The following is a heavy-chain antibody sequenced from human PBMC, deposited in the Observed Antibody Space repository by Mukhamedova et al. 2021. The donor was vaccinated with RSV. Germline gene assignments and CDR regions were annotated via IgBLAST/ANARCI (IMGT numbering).Heavy chain of an antibody. CDR2: ISWNSGSI. Sequence: VRQAPGKGLEWVSGISWNSGSIGYADSVKGRFTISTDNAKNSLYLQMNSLRAEDTALYYFAKDLSGGAGDAFDIWGQGTMVTVSS. CDR3: AKDLSGGAGDAFDI. D-gene: IGHD2-15*01. V-gene: IGHV3-9*01. J-gene: IGHJ3*02.